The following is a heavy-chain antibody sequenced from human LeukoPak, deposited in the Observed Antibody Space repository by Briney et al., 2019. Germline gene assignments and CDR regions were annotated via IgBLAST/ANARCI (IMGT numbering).Heavy chain of an antibody. CDR1: GGSFSGYY. CDR3: ARYAPEGGDYYDSSGYYYPYFDY. J-gene: IGHJ4*02. CDR2: INHGGST. D-gene: IGHD3-22*01. V-gene: IGHV4-34*01. Sequence: SETLSLTCAVYGGSFSGYYWSWIRQPPGKGLEWIGEINHGGSTNYNPSLKSRVTISVDTSKNQFSLKLSSVTAADTAVYYCARYAPEGGDYYDSSGYYYPYFDYWGQGTLVTVSS.